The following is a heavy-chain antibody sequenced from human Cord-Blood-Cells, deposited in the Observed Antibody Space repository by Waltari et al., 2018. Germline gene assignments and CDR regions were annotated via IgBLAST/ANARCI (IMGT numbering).Heavy chain of an antibody. V-gene: IGHV1-69*01. D-gene: IGHD2-21*02. CDR1: GGPFSSYA. J-gene: IGHJ6*02. CDR3: ARVVVVTAIPYYYYGMDV. Sequence: SSVKVSCKASGGPFSSYAISWVRQAPGQGLEWMGGIIPIFGTANYAQKFQGRVTITADESTSTAYMELSSLRSEDTAVYYCARVVVVTAIPYYYYGMDVWGQGTTVTVSS. CDR2: IIPIFGTA.